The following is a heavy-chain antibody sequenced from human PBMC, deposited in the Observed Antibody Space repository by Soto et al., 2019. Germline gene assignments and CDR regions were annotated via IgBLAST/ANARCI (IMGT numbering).Heavy chain of an antibody. D-gene: IGHD6-19*01. CDR3: ARGPRAVVGPRYFDY. CDR2: IIPIFGTA. CDR1: GGTFSSYA. J-gene: IGHJ4*02. V-gene: IGHV1-69*13. Sequence: ASVKVSCKASGGTFSSYAISWVRQAPGQGLEWMGGIIPIFGTANYAQKFQGRVTITADESTSTAYMELSSLRSEDTAVYYCARGPRAVVGPRYFDYWGQGTLVTVSS.